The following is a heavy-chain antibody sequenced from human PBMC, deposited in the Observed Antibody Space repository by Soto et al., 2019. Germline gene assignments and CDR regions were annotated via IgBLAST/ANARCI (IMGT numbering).Heavy chain of an antibody. CDR1: RFTFSTYW. CDR3: AGDSSGYSYDAFDI. Sequence: EVQLVESGGGLVQPGGSLRLSCAASRFTFSTYWMHWVHQAPGKGLVWVSRINSDGTGTSYADSVKGRITISRDNAKNTLYLQMNSLRSEDTAVYYCAGDSSGYSYDAFDIWGQGTMVTVSS. V-gene: IGHV3-74*01. J-gene: IGHJ3*02. D-gene: IGHD3-22*01. CDR2: INSDGTGT.